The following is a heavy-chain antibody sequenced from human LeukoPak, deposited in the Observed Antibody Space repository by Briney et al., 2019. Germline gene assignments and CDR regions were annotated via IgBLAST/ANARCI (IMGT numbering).Heavy chain of an antibody. CDR2: ISAYNGDT. Sequence: GASVKVSCKASGYTFTGYYMHWVRQAPGQRLEWMGWISAYNGDTNYAQKLQGRVTMTTDTSTSTTYMELRSLRSDDTAVYYCVRDYGSGSYRFGLWGRGTLVTVSS. CDR3: VRDYGSGSYRFGL. V-gene: IGHV1-18*04. J-gene: IGHJ2*01. CDR1: GYTFTGYY. D-gene: IGHD3-10*01.